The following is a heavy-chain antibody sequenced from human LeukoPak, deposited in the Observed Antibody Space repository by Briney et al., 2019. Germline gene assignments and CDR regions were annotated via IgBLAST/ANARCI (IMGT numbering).Heavy chain of an antibody. J-gene: IGHJ4*02. Sequence: GGSLRLSCAASGFTFSSYGMHWVRQAPGKGLEWVANIKQDGSEKYYVDSVKGRFTISRDNAKNSLYLQMNSLRAEDTAVYYCARDPYYYGSGSPLVWGQGTLVTVSS. V-gene: IGHV3-7*01. CDR1: GFTFSSYG. CDR3: ARDPYYYGSGSPLV. CDR2: IKQDGSEK. D-gene: IGHD3-10*01.